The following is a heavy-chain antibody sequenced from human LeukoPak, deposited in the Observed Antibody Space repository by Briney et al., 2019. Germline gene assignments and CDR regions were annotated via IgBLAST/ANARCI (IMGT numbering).Heavy chain of an antibody. Sequence: ASVKVSCKASGYTFTGYYMHWVRQAPGQGLEWMGWINPNSGGTNYAQKLQGRVTMTTNTSTSTAYMELRSLRSDDTAVYYCARGYDNYYYMDVWGKGTTVTVSS. CDR2: INPNSGGT. CDR1: GYTFTGYY. V-gene: IGHV1-2*02. CDR3: ARGYDNYYYMDV. D-gene: IGHD3-16*01. J-gene: IGHJ6*03.